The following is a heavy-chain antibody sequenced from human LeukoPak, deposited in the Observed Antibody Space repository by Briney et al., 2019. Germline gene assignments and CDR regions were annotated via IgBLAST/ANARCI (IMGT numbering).Heavy chain of an antibody. CDR3: TRGASEYSYGFSLSSRYMDV. CDR1: GGSFSDQY. Sequence: SETLSLTCGVYGGSFSDQYWSWIRQPPGKGLEWIGYIYYSGSTKYNPSLKSRVTISVDTSKNEFFLKLNSVTAADTAVYYCTRGASEYSYGFSLSSRYMDVWGKGTTVTVSS. J-gene: IGHJ6*03. V-gene: IGHV4-59*11. D-gene: IGHD5-18*01. CDR2: IYYSGST.